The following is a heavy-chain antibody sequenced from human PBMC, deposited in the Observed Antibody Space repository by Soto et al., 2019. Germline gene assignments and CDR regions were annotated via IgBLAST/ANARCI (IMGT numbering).Heavy chain of an antibody. J-gene: IGHJ4*02. CDR1: GFTFSSYT. D-gene: IGHD2-2*01. V-gene: IGHV3-21*04. CDR3: ARDGSGAAANPYFDY. Sequence: LRLSCAASGFTFSSYTMHWVRQAPGKGLEWVSSISTSSTYRYIADSVTGRFTISRDNAQNSLYLQMTSLRAEDTAVYYCARDGSGAAANPYFDYWGQGTLVTAPQ. CDR2: ISTSSTYR.